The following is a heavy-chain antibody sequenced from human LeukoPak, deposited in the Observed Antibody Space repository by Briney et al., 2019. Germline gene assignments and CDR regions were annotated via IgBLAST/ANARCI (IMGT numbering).Heavy chain of an antibody. D-gene: IGHD5-24*01. V-gene: IGHV3-11*04. CDR1: GFTFSDYY. J-gene: IGHJ3*02. Sequence: PGGSLRLSCAASGFTFSDYYMSWLRQAPGKGGEWVSYISSSGSTIYYADSVKGRFTISRDNAKNSLYLQMNSLRAEDTAVYYCARDVGRWLQLLAFDIWGQGTMVTVSS. CDR3: ARDVGRWLQLLAFDI. CDR2: ISSSGSTI.